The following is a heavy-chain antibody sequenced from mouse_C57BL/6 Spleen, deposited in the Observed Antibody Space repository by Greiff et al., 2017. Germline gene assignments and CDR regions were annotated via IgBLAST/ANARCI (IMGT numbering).Heavy chain of an antibody. V-gene: IGHV3-6*01. D-gene: IGHD2-10*01. CDR1: GYSITSGYY. Sequence: EVKLLESGPGLVKPSQSLSLTCSVTGYSITSGYYWNWIRQFPGNKLEWMGYISYDGSNNYNPSLKNRISITRDTSKNQFFLKLNSVTTEDTATYYCARELLPYGYFGGRGTGTTVTGPS. CDR2: ISYDGSN. J-gene: IGHJ1*03. CDR3: ARELLPYGYFGG.